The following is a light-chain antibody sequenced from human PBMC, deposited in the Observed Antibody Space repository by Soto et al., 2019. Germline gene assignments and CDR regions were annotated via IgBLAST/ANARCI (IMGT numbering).Light chain of an antibody. CDR2: DVS. Sequence: QSALTQPASVSGSLGQSITISCTGTSSDVGGYNYVSWYQQHPGKAPNLIIFDVSNRPSGVSNRFSGSKSGNSASLTISGLQAEDEADYYCSSYTGSNTPVVFGGGTKVTVL. CDR1: SSDVGGYNY. CDR3: SSYTGSNTPVV. J-gene: IGLJ2*01. V-gene: IGLV2-14*01.